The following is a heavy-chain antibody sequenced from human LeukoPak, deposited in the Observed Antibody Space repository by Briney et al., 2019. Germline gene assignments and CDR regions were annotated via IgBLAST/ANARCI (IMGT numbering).Heavy chain of an antibody. V-gene: IGHV1-69*05. J-gene: IGHJ4*02. Sequence: ASVKVSXKASGGTFSSYAISWVRQAPGQGLEWMGGIIPIFGTANYAQKFQGRVTITTDESTSTAYMELSSLRSEDTAVYYCARAKGLVAATPVYWGQGTLVTVSS. CDR3: ARAKGLVAATPVY. D-gene: IGHD2-15*01. CDR1: GGTFSSYA. CDR2: IIPIFGTA.